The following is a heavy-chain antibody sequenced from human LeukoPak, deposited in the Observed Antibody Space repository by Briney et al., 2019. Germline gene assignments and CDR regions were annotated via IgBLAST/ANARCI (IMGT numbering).Heavy chain of an antibody. J-gene: IGHJ4*02. CDR3: ARDPGCGGGSCYSRFDY. CDR1: GFTFSSYE. V-gene: IGHV3-48*03. Sequence: GGSLRLSCAASGFTFSSYEMNWVRQAPGKGLEWVSCISYSGSTIYYGDSVKGRFTISRDNAKNSLYLQMSSLRAEDTAVYYCARDPGCGGGSCYSRFDYWGQGTLVTVSS. CDR2: ISYSGSTI. D-gene: IGHD2-15*01.